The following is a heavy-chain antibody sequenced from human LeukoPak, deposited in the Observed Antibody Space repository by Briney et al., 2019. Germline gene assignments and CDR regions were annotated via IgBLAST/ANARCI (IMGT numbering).Heavy chain of an antibody. V-gene: IGHV3-74*01. Sequence: GGSLRLSCAASGLTFSSYWMHWVRQAPGKGLVWVSCITPDGSSTVYADSVRGRFTVSRDNAKNTLYLQMNSLRVEDTAVYYCASFRSTDIWGQGTTVTVSP. CDR1: GLTFSSYW. CDR3: ASFRSTDI. D-gene: IGHD3-16*02. J-gene: IGHJ3*02. CDR2: ITPDGSST.